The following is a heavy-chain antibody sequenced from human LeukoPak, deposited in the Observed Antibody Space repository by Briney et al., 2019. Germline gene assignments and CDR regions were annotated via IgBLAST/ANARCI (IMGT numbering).Heavy chain of an antibody. CDR2: IIPIFGTA. D-gene: IGHD3-22*01. CDR1: GGTFSSYA. Sequence: EASVTVSCKASGGTFSSYAISWVRQAPGQGLEWMGGIIPIFGTANYAQKFQGRVTITADESTSTAYMELSSLRSEDTAVYYCARLSYYDSSGYYGWFDPWGQGTLVTVSS. J-gene: IGHJ5*02. V-gene: IGHV1-69*13. CDR3: ARLSYYDSSGYYGWFDP.